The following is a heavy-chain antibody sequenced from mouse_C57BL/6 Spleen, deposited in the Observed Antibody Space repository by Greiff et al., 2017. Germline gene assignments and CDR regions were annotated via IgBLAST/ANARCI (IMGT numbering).Heavy chain of an antibody. J-gene: IGHJ4*01. CDR1: GFTFTDYY. D-gene: IGHD3-2*02. CDR2: ISNNANGYTT. V-gene: IGHV7-3*01. CDR3: ARQTAQAPYYYAMDY. Sequence: EVKLVESGGGLVQPGGSLSLSCAASGFTFTDYYMSWVRQPPGKALEWLGFISNNANGYTTEYSASVKGRFTISRDNSQSILYLQMNALIAEDSATYYCARQTAQAPYYYAMDYWGQGTSVTVSS.